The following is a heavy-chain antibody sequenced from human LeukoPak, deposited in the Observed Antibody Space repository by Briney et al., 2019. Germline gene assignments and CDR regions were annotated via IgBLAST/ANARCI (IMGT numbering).Heavy chain of an antibody. CDR2: IYTSGST. V-gene: IGHV4-4*07. CDR3: ARVSRGFRWGYYYGSGSPSDAFDI. Sequence: SETLSLTCTVSGGSISSYYWSWIRQPAGKGLEWIGRIYTSGSTNYNPSLKSRVTMSVDTSKNRFSLKLSSVTAADTAVYYCARVSRGFRWGYYYGSGSPSDAFDIWGQGTMVTVSS. J-gene: IGHJ3*02. D-gene: IGHD3-10*01. CDR1: GGSISSYY.